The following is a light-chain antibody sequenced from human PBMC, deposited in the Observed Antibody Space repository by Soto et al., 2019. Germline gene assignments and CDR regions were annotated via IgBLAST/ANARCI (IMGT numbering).Light chain of an antibody. J-gene: IGLJ1*01. V-gene: IGLV2-8*01. CDR3: SSYAGSNRV. CDR2: EVS. Sequence: QSVLTQPPSASGSPGQSVTISCTGTSSDVGGYNYVSWYQQHPGKAPKLMIYEVSKRPSGVPDRFSGSKSGNTASLTVSGLQAEDEADYYCSSYAGSNRVFGTGIKLTVL. CDR1: SSDVGGYNY.